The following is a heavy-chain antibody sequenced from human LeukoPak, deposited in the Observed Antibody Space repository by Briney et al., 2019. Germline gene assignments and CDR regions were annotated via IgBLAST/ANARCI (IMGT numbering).Heavy chain of an antibody. CDR3: ARATGYCSSTSCFWDH. Sequence: GGSLRLSCAASGFTFDDYGMSWVRQVPGKGLQWVSGINRNGGRRGYAESVKGRFTISRDNAKNSLYLQMNSLRAEDTALYYCARATGYCSSTSCFWDHWGQGTLVTVSS. CDR2: INRNGGRR. D-gene: IGHD2-2*01. V-gene: IGHV3-20*04. CDR1: GFTFDDYG. J-gene: IGHJ4*02.